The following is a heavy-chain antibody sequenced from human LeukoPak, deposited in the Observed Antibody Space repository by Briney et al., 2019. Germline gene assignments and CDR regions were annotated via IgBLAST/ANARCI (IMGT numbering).Heavy chain of an antibody. D-gene: IGHD2-21*02. CDR1: GYTFTNYG. Sequence: GASVKVSCRASGYTFTNYGFSWVRQAPGQGLEWMGWISSYNGNTNYAQKLQGRVTMTTDTSTSTAYMELRSLRSDDTAVYYCARPPCGGDCYYDYWGQGTLVTVSS. V-gene: IGHV1-18*01. J-gene: IGHJ4*02. CDR2: ISSYNGNT. CDR3: ARPPCGGDCYYDY.